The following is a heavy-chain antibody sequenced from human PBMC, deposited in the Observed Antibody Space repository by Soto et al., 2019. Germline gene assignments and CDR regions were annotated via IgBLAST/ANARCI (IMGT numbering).Heavy chain of an antibody. CDR2: IYWDDDK. J-gene: IGHJ4*02. CDR3: AHSLIPNWGSRGAFDY. Sequence: QITLKESGPTLVKPTQTLTLTCTFSGFSLSTSGVGVGWIRQPPGKALEWLALIYWDDDKRYSPSLKSRLTIPKDTSKKQVVLTMTNMDPVDTATYYCAHSLIPNWGSRGAFDYWGQGTLVTVSS. V-gene: IGHV2-5*02. CDR1: GFSLSTSGVG. D-gene: IGHD7-27*01.